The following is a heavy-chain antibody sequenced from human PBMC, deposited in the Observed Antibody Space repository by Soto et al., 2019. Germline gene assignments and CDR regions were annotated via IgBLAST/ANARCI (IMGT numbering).Heavy chain of an antibody. Sequence: SETLSLTCTVSGDSIGTTHSYWAWIRQSPGKGLEWIGNIHYSGSTYYMPSLRSRVTLSVDTSKNQFSLRLTSVTAEDTAVYYCARPEGHGTVWPLDYWGQGTLVTVSS. D-gene: IGHD6-13*01. CDR2: IHYSGST. CDR3: ARPEGHGTVWPLDY. V-gene: IGHV4-39*01. J-gene: IGHJ4*02. CDR1: GDSIGTTHSY.